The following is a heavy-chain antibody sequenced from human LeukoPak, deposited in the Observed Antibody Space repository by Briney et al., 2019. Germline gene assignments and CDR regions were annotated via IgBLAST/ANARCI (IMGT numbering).Heavy chain of an antibody. V-gene: IGHV3-7*04. Sequence: PGGSLRLSCAASGFTFSTYWMTWVRQAPGKGLEWVANINEDGSEKFYVDSVKGRFTIYRDNAKKSVYLQMNSLIAEDTALYYCAMDQGAAGDYWGQGTLVTVSS. J-gene: IGHJ4*02. CDR3: AMDQGAAGDY. CDR1: GFTFSTYW. CDR2: INEDGSEK. D-gene: IGHD6-13*01.